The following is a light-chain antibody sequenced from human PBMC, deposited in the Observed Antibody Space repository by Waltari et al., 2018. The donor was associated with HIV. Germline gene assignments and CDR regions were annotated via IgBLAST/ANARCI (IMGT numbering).Light chain of an antibody. Sequence: ELVLTQSPATLSLSPGDRATLSCRASQSVSIYLAWYQQKPGQPPRLLIYDASNRATAIPARFSGSGSGTDFTLTISSLEPEDFAVYYCQQRSRWPPAYTFGQGTKLEIK. CDR3: QQRSRWPPAYT. J-gene: IGKJ2*01. CDR2: DAS. CDR1: QSVSIY. V-gene: IGKV3-11*01.